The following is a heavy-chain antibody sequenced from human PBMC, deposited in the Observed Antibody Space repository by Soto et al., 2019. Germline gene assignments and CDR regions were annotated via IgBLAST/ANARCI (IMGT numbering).Heavy chain of an antibody. V-gene: IGHV1-3*01. CDR2: INPNSGGA. J-gene: IGHJ4*02. D-gene: IGHD2-15*01. CDR1: GYTFTSYA. Sequence: ASVKVSCKASGYTFTSYAMHWVRQAPGQGLEWMGWINPNSGGANYAQKFQGRVTITRDTSASTAYMELSSLRSEDTAVYYCARDLGGWPDYWGQGTLVTVSS. CDR3: ARDLGGWPDY.